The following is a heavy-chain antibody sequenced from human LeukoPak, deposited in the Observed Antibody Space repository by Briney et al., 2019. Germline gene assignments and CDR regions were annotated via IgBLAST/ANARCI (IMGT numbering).Heavy chain of an antibody. D-gene: IGHD6-13*01. CDR3: ARALIWQQLSYFDY. CDR1: GGSISSYY. V-gene: IGHV4-59*01. J-gene: IGHJ4*02. Sequence: SETLSLTCTVSGGSISSYYWSWIRQPPGEGLEWIGYIYYSGSTNYNPSLKSRVTISVDTSKNQFSLKLSSVTAADTAVYYCARALIWQQLSYFDYWGQGTLVTVSS. CDR2: IYYSGST.